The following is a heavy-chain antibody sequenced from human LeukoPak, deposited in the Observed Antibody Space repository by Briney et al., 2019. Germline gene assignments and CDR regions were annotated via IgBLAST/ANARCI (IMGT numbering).Heavy chain of an antibody. J-gene: IGHJ5*02. CDR2: ISYGGST. Sequence: PSETLSLTCTVSGGSVSSGSYYWSWIRQPPGKGLEWIGYISYGGSTNYNPSLKSRVTISVDTSKTQFSLKLSSVTAADTAVYYCARRTADWFDPWGQGTLVTVSS. V-gene: IGHV4-61*01. CDR3: ARRTADWFDP. CDR1: GGSVSSGSYY. D-gene: IGHD2-8*02.